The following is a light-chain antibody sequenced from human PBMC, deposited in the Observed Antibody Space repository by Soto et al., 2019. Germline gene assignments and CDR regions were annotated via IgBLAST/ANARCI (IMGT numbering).Light chain of an antibody. CDR3: QHRAVWPIT. Sequence: EIVLTQSPATLTLSPGERATLSCRTSQSVRNHLVWYQQKPGQAPRLLIYDASIRATGIPARFSGSGSVRDFILTISSLEPEDFAVYYCQHRAVWPITFGGGTRVEIK. CDR1: QSVRNH. CDR2: DAS. V-gene: IGKV3-11*02. J-gene: IGKJ4*01.